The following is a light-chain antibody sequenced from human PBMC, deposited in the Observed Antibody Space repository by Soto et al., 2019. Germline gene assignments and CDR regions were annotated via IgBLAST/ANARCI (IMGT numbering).Light chain of an antibody. CDR2: DAS. CDR1: QSISSW. CDR3: QQYNSYLYT. V-gene: IGKV1-5*01. J-gene: IGKJ2*01. Sequence: DIQMTQSPSTLSASVGDRVTITCRASQSISSWLAWYQQKPGKAPKLLIYDASSLESGVPSRFSGSGSGTEFTLTISSLQPDDFATYCCQQYNSYLYTFGQGNKLEIK.